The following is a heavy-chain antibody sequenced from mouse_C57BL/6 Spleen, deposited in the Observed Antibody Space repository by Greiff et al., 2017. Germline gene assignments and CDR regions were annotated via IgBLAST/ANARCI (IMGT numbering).Heavy chain of an antibody. V-gene: IGHV3-1*01. CDR3: GRGGTVVPSWYFDV. Sequence: EVKLQESGPGMVKPSQSLSLTCTVTGYSITSGYDWHWIRHFPGNKLEWMGYISYSGSTNYNPSLKSRISITHDTSKNHFVLKLNSVTTEDTATYYWGRGGTVVPSWYFDVGGTGTTGTVSS. D-gene: IGHD1-1*01. J-gene: IGHJ1*03. CDR1: GYSITSGYD. CDR2: ISYSGST.